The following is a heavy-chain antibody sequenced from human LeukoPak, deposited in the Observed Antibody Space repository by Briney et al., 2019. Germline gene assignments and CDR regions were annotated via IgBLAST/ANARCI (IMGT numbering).Heavy chain of an antibody. V-gene: IGHV4-4*07. D-gene: IGHD3-10*01. CDR2: IYTSGST. Sequence: SETLSLTCTVSGGSISSYYWSWLRQPAGKGLEWIGRIYTSGSTNYNPSLKSRVTMSVDTSKNQFSLKLSSVTAADTAVYYCARASRGVIIRELGPVSYNWFDPWGQGTLVTVSS. J-gene: IGHJ5*02. CDR3: ARASRGVIIRELGPVSYNWFDP. CDR1: GGSISSYY.